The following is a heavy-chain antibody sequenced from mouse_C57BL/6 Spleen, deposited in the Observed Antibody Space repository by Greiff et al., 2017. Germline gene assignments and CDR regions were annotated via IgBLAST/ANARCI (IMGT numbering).Heavy chain of an antibody. D-gene: IGHD2-4*01. Sequence: QVQLKQSGAELVKPGASVKISCKASGYAFSSYWMNWVKQRPGKGLEWIGQIYPGDGDTNYNGKFKGKATLTADKSSSTAYMQLSSLTTEDSAVYFCAREGIYYESGNFDYGGQGTTLTVSS. CDR2: IYPGDGDT. V-gene: IGHV1-80*01. CDR3: AREGIYYESGNFDY. J-gene: IGHJ2*01. CDR1: GYAFSSYW.